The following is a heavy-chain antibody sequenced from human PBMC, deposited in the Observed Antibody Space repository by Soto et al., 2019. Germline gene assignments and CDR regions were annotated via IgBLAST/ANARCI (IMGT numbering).Heavy chain of an antibody. V-gene: IGHV3-23*01. D-gene: IGHD3-22*01. CDR3: AKVNPLRSSGWLDY. CDR1: GFTFSSDA. Sequence: LRLSCAASGFTFSSDAMSWVRQAPWEWLEWVSAISGSGGSTYYADSVKGRFTISRDNSKNTLYLQMNSLRAEDTAVYYCAKVNPLRSSGWLDYWGQGTLVTVSS. J-gene: IGHJ4*02. CDR2: ISGSGGST.